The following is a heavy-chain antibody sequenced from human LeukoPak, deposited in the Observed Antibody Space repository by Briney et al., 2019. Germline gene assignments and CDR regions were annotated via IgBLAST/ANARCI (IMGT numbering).Heavy chain of an antibody. CDR2: ISGYNGNT. V-gene: IGHV1-18*01. Sequence: ASVKVSCKASGYTFTTSGINWVRQAPGQGLEWMGWISGYNGNTDYAQKFQGRVTMTTDTSTSTAYMELRSLRSDDTAVYYCARVLGTYGPVEHPDYWGQGTLVTVSS. CDR3: ARVLGTYGPVEHPDY. D-gene: IGHD7-27*01. CDR1: GYTFTTSG. J-gene: IGHJ4*02.